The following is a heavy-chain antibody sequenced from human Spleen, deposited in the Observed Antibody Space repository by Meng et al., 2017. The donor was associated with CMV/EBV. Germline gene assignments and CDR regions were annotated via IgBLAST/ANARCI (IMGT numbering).Heavy chain of an antibody. V-gene: IGHV3-30*04. J-gene: IGHJ4*02. D-gene: IGHD6-19*01. Sequence: GESLKISCAASGFTFSSYAMHWVRQAPGKGLEWVAVISYDGSNKYYADSVKGRFTISRDNSKNTLSLQMNSLRAEDTAVYYCAKNSSGWYGPYFDYWGQGTLVTVSS. CDR1: GFTFSSYA. CDR3: AKNSSGWYGPYFDY. CDR2: ISYDGSNK.